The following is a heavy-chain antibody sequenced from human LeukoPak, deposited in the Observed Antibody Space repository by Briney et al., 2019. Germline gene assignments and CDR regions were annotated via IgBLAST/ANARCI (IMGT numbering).Heavy chain of an antibody. D-gene: IGHD3-16*01. V-gene: IGHV4-59*01. Sequence: SETLSLTCTVSGGSISSYYWSWIRQPPGKGLEWIGYIYYSGSTNYNPSLKSRVTISVDTSKNQFSLKLSSVTAADTAVYYCASLRPDALYFDYWGQGTLVTVSS. J-gene: IGHJ4*02. CDR1: GGSISSYY. CDR2: IYYSGST. CDR3: ASLRPDALYFDY.